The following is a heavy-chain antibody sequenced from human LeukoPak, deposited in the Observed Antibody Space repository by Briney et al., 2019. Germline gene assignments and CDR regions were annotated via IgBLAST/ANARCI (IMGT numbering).Heavy chain of an antibody. D-gene: IGHD5-18*01. Sequence: PSETLSLTCTVPGGSISSYYWSWIRQPPGKGLGWIGYIYTSGSTNYTPSLKSRVTISVDTSKNQFSLKLSSVTAADTVVYYCARQVVGVMVRHFDLWGRGTLVTVSS. CDR3: ARQVVGVMVRHFDL. J-gene: IGHJ2*01. V-gene: IGHV4-4*09. CDR2: IYTSGST. CDR1: GGSISSYY.